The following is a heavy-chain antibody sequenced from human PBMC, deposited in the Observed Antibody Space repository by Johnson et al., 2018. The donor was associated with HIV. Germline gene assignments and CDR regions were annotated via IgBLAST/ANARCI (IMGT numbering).Heavy chain of an antibody. Sequence: VQLVESGGGLVQPWGSLRLSCVASGFTVSGNYMNWVRQAPGKGLEWVSFIYSDGSTYYADSVQGRFTVCRDNSQNLLYLQLSSLRAEDTAVYYWARDAPNCFTSGVRDDAFDIWGPGTMVTVSP. CDR1: GFTVSGNY. J-gene: IGHJ3*02. CDR2: IYSDGST. V-gene: IGHV3-66*01. D-gene: IGHD5-12*01. CDR3: ARDAPNCFTSGVRDDAFDI.